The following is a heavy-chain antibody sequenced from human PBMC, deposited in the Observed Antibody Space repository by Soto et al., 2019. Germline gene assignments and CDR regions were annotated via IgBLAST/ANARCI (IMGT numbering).Heavy chain of an antibody. Sequence: TLSLTCTVSGGSISSYYWSWIRQPPGKALEWLALIYWDDDKRYSPSLKSRLTITKDTSKNQVLLTMTNMDPVDTATYYCSRGRYYYTSSGNGSYSFDYRGQRTLVTVSS. D-gene: IGHD3-22*01. V-gene: IGHV2-5*08. J-gene: IGHJ4*02. CDR2: IYWDDDK. CDR3: SRGRYYYTSSGNGSYSFDY. CDR1: GGSISSYYW.